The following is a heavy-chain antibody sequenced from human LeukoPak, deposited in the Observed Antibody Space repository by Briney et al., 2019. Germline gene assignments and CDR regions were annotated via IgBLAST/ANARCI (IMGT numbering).Heavy chain of an antibody. CDR1: GFTFSSYA. J-gene: IGHJ6*02. CDR3: AKFRIDYGDYYYGMDV. V-gene: IGHV3-23*01. CDR2: ISGSGGST. D-gene: IGHD4-17*01. Sequence: GGSLRLSCAASGFTFSSYAMSWVRQAPGKGLEWVSAISGSGGSTYYADSVKGRFTISRDNSKNTLYLQMNSLRAEDTAVYYCAKFRIDYGDYYYGMDVWGQGTTVTVSS.